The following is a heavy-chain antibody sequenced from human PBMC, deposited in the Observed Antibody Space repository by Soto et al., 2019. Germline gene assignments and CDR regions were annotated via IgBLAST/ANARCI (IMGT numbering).Heavy chain of an antibody. CDR1: GFTFRRDV. Sequence: QVQLMESGGGGVQPGRSLRLSCGASGFTFRRDVMHWVRQVPGKGLEWVALIWHDGGDISYGDSVKGRFTISRDNSKNTLYLEMNSLRADDTAVYYCARNLDDTATNYAMDVWGHGTTVIVSS. CDR2: IWHDGGDI. V-gene: IGHV3-33*01. D-gene: IGHD5-18*01. J-gene: IGHJ6*02. CDR3: ARNLDDTATNYAMDV.